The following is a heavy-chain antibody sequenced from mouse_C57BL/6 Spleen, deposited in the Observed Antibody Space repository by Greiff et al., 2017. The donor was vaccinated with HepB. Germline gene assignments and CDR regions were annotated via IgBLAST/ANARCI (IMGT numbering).Heavy chain of an antibody. CDR2: IYPGDGDT. D-gene: IGHD6-2*01. V-gene: IGHV1-82*01. CDR1: GYAFSSSW. J-gene: IGHJ4*01. CDR3: ARSYASRMDY. Sequence: VKLVESGPELVKPGASVKISCKASGYAFSSSWMNWVKQRPGKGLEWIGRIYPGDGDTNYNGKFKGKATLTADKSSSTAYMQLSSLTSEDSAVYFCARSYASRMDYWGQGTSVTVSS.